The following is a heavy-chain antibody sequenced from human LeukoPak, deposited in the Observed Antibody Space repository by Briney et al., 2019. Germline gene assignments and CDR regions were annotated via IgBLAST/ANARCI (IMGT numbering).Heavy chain of an antibody. CDR1: GGSISSYY. J-gene: IGHJ4*02. CDR2: IYYSGST. D-gene: IGHD6-6*01. Sequence: SETLSLTCTVSGGSISSYYWSWIRQPPGKGLEWIGYIYYSGSTNYNPSLKSRVTISVDTSKNQFSLKLSSVTAADTAVYYCARHIGLGIAARRGSLSDYWGQGTLVTVSS. V-gene: IGHV4-59*08. CDR3: ARHIGLGIAARRGSLSDY.